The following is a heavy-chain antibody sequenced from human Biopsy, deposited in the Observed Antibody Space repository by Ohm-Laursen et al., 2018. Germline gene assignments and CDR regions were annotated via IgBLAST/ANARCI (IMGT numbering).Heavy chain of an antibody. Sequence: SSVKVSCKASGYSFSTYDVNWVRQAPGQGLEWLGGNIPILGTGNYAQKFQDRVTVAADTSTSTATMELRSLRSDDTAVYYGATKLTGYFHHWGQGTLVIVSS. CDR3: ATKLTGYFHH. D-gene: IGHD3-9*01. J-gene: IGHJ1*01. V-gene: IGHV1-69*06. CDR1: GYSFSTYD. CDR2: NIPILGTG.